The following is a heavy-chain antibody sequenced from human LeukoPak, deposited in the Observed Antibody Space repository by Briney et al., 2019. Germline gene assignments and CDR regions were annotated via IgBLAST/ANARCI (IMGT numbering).Heavy chain of an antibody. J-gene: IGHJ6*03. Sequence: ASVKVSCKASGGTFSSYAISWVRQAPGQGLEWMGWMNPNSGNTGYAQKFQGRVTITRNTSISIAYMELSSLRSEDTAVYYCARGSSYDLGAAENYYYYYYMDVWGKGTTVTVSS. CDR1: GGTFSSYA. D-gene: IGHD3-3*01. CDR2: MNPNSGNT. V-gene: IGHV1-8*03. CDR3: ARGSSYDLGAAENYYYYYYMDV.